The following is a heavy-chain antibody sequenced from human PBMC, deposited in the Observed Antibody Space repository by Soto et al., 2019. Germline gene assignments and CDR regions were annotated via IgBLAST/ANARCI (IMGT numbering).Heavy chain of an antibody. CDR3: ARGEVVRYYYGSGSYYGPFDY. CDR2: ISYDGSNK. J-gene: IGHJ4*02. V-gene: IGHV3-30-3*01. D-gene: IGHD3-10*01. Sequence: PGGSLRLSCAASGFTFSSYAMHWVRQAPGKGLEWVAVISYDGSNKYYADSVKGRFTISRDNSKNTLYLQMNSLRAEDTAVYYCARGEVVRYYYGSGSYYGPFDYWGQGTLVTVSS. CDR1: GFTFSSYA.